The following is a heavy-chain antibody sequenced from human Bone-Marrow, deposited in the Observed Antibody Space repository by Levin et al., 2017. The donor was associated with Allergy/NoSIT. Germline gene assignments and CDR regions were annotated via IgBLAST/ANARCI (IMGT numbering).Heavy chain of an antibody. D-gene: IGHD2-2*01. CDR1: GFTFSRYS. CDR3: ARPDCSGTSCYYFFDS. Sequence: GESLKISCAASGFTFSRYSMNWVRQAPGRGLEWVSYISRSSSTISYADSVKGRFTISRNNAKNSLYLQMNSLRDEDTAVYYCARPDCSGTSCYYFFDSWGQGTLVTVSS. J-gene: IGHJ4*02. V-gene: IGHV3-48*02. CDR2: ISRSSSTI.